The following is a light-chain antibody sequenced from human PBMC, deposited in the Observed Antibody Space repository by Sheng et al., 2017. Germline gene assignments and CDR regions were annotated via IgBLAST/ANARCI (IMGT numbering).Light chain of an antibody. CDR2: EGS. V-gene: IGLV2-23*01. J-gene: IGLJ1*01. CDR3: CSYASSNSYV. CDR1: SSDIGDYNF. Sequence: QSALTQPASVSGSPGQSITISCTGTSSDIGDYNFVSWYQQHPGKAPKLMIYEGSKRPSGVSNRFSGSKSDNTASLTISGLQAEDEADYYCCSYASSNSYVFGTGTKVTVL.